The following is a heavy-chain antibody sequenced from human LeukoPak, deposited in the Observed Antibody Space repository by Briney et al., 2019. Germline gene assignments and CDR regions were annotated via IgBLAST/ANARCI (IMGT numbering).Heavy chain of an antibody. D-gene: IGHD3-16*02. V-gene: IGHV1-2*02. Sequence: GASVKVSCKTSGYRFSDYYLQWMRQAPGQGLEWMGWIAPNSGGSNYAQNFQGRVTMTRDRSISTIYLELTNLRSDDTAVYYCARDRAGLSWSREPGPVDFWGQGTLVTVSS. J-gene: IGHJ4*02. CDR3: ARDRAGLSWSREPGPVDF. CDR2: IAPNSGGS. CDR1: GYRFSDYY.